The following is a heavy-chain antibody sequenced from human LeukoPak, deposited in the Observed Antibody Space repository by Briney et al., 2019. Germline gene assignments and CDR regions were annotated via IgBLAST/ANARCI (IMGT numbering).Heavy chain of an antibody. D-gene: IGHD2/OR15-2a*01. J-gene: IGHJ4*02. V-gene: IGHV4-39*07. Sequence: PSETLSLTCTVSGDSISSGSYYWGWIRQPPGKGLEWIGSIYYSGSTYYNSSLKSRVTMSVDTSKNQFSLKLRSVTAADTAVYYCARVEYPGYFDYWGQGTLVTVSS. CDR3: ARVEYPGYFDY. CDR2: IYYSGST. CDR1: GDSISSGSYY.